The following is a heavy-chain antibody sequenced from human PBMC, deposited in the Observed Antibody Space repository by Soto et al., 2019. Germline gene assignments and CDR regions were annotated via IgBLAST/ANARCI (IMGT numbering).Heavy chain of an antibody. V-gene: IGHV3-30-3*01. D-gene: IGHD5-12*01. CDR2: ISYDGSNK. CDR3: ARDGRIVATIYHYYYGMDV. CDR1: GFTFSSYA. J-gene: IGHJ6*02. Sequence: QVQLVESGGGVVQPGRSLRLSCAASGFTFSSYAMHWVRQAPGKGLEWVAVISYDGSNKYYADSAKGRFTISRDNSKNTLYLQMNSLRAEDTAVYYCARDGRIVATIYHYYYGMDVWGQGTTVTVSS.